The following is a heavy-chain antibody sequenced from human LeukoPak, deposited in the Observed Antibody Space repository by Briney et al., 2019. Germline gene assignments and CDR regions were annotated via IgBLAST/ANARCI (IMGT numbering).Heavy chain of an antibody. J-gene: IGHJ5*02. V-gene: IGHV3-33*06. CDR2: IWYDGSNK. CDR3: AKDLTVEMATMGFDP. D-gene: IGHD5-24*01. Sequence: GGXXRLSCAASGFTFSSYGMHWVRQAPGKGVEWVAVIWYDGSNKYYADSVKGRFTISRDNLKNKVYMQMNRLRAEDTAVYYCAKDLTVEMATMGFDPWGQGTLVTVSS. CDR1: GFTFSSYG.